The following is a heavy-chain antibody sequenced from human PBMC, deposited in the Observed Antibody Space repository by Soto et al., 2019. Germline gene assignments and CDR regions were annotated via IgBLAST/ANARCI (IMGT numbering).Heavy chain of an antibody. CDR1: GYTFTGYY. J-gene: IGHJ5*02. Sequence: GASVKVSCKASGYTFTGYYMHWVRQAPGQGLEWMGWINPNSRVTNYAQKFQGRVTMTRDTSLSTAYMELSRLRSDDTAVYYCARDGPDYEILTGSFDPWGQGTLVTVSS. V-gene: IGHV1-2*02. CDR3: ARDGPDYEILTGSFDP. CDR2: INPNSRVT. D-gene: IGHD3-9*01.